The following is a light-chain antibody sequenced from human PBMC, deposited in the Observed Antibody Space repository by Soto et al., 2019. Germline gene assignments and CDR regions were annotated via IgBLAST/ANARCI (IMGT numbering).Light chain of an antibody. CDR2: GAS. CDR3: QQYGSSLGFT. J-gene: IGKJ3*01. V-gene: IGKV3-20*01. CDR1: QSVSSSY. Sequence: EIVLTQSPGTLSLSPGERATLSCRASQSVSSSYLAWYQQKPGQAPRLLIYGASSRATGIPDRFSGSGSGTDFTLTISRLEPDDFALYYCQQYGSSLGFTFGPRTKLDIK.